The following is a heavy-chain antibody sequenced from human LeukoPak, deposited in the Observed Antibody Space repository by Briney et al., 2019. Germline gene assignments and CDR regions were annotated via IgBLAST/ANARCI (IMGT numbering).Heavy chain of an antibody. CDR3: AKGPSTLIDY. CDR1: GYSLTSQY. V-gene: IGHV1-46*01. Sequence: ASVKVSCKASGYSLTSQYIHWVRQAPGQGLEWMGLINPSGGSTSYAQKFQGRVTLTRGTSTSTVYMELTSLTSDDTAVYFCAKGPSTLIDYWGQGTLVTVSS. J-gene: IGHJ4*02. CDR2: INPSGGST.